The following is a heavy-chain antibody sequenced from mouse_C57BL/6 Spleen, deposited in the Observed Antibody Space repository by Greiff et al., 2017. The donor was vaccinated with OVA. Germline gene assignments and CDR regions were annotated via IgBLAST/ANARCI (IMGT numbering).Heavy chain of an antibody. CDR1: GFTFSDYG. CDR2: ISSGSSTI. V-gene: IGHV5-17*01. CDR3: ARPGSSDWYFDV. Sequence: DVQLVESGGGLVKPGGSLKLSCAASGFTFSDYGMHWVRQAPEKGLEWVAYISSGSSTIYYADTVKGRFTISRDNAKNTLFLQMTSLRSEDTAMYYCARPGSSDWYFDVWGTGTTVTVSS. J-gene: IGHJ1*03. D-gene: IGHD1-1*01.